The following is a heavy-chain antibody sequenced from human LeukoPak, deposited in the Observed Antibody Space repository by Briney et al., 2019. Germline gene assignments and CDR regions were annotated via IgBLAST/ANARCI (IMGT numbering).Heavy chain of an antibody. V-gene: IGHV4-59*01. CDR2: IYYSGST. CDR3: ARGYYGSSGYYYPLDY. CDR1: GGSISSYY. D-gene: IGHD3-22*01. J-gene: IGHJ4*02. Sequence: SETLSLTCTVSGGSISSYYWSWIRQPPGKGLEWIGYIYYSGSTNYNPSLKSRVTISVDTSKNQFSLKLSSVTAADTAVYYCARGYYGSSGYYYPLDYWGQGTLVTVSS.